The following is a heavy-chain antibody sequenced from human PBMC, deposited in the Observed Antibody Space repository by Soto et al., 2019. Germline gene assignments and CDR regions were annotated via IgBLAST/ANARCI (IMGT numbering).Heavy chain of an antibody. J-gene: IGHJ6*03. D-gene: IGHD3-16*01. V-gene: IGHV3-23*01. Sequence: GGSLRLSCAASGFTFSSYAMSWVRQAPGKGLEWVSGISGSGGSTYYADSVKGRFTISRDNSKNTLYLQMNSLRAEDTAVYYCAKLMGPYYYYYMDVWGKGTTVTVSS. CDR3: AKLMGPYYYYYMDV. CDR2: ISGSGGST. CDR1: GFTFSSYA.